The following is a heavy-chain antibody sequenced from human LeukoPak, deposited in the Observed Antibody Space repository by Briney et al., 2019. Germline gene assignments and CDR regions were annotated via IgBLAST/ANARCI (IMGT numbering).Heavy chain of an antibody. CDR1: GFTFSSYA. D-gene: IGHD3-22*01. CDR2: ISGSGGST. CDR3: AKDRAMIVVVITKGFDY. J-gene: IGHJ4*02. Sequence: GGSLRLSCAASGFTFSSYAMSWVRQAPGKGLEWVSAISGSGGSTYYADSVKGRFTISRDNSKNTLYLQMNSLRAEDTAVYYCAKDRAMIVVVITKGFDYWGQGTLVTVSS. V-gene: IGHV3-23*01.